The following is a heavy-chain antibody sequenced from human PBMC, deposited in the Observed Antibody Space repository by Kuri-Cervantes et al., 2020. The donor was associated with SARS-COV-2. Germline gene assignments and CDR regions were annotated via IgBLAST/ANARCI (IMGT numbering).Heavy chain of an antibody. Sequence: GESLKTSCAASGFTFSSYSMNWVRQAPGKGLEWVSYISSSSSTIYYAVSVKGRFTISRDNAKNSLYLEMNSLRAEDTAVYYCAKVDSCYYYGGGNYWGQGTLVTVSS. J-gene: IGHJ4*02. V-gene: IGHV3-48*01. D-gene: IGHD3-22*01. CDR3: AKVDSCYYYGGGNY. CDR1: GFTFSSYS. CDR2: ISSSSSTI.